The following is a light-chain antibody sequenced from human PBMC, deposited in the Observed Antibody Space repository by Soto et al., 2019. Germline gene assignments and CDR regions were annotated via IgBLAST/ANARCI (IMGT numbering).Light chain of an antibody. CDR3: QQRTNWPPIT. V-gene: IGKV3-11*01. J-gene: IGKJ5*01. CDR2: DAS. Sequence: EIVLTQSPATLSLSPGERATLSCRASQSVSSYLAWYQQTPGQAPRLLISDASNRATGIPARFSGSGSGTDFTLTISSLQPEYFAVYYCQQRTNWPPITFGQGTRLEIK. CDR1: QSVSSY.